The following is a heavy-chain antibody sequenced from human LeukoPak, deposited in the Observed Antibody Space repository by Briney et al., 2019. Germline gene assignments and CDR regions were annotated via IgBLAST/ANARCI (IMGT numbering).Heavy chain of an antibody. CDR2: IYTSGST. J-gene: IGHJ3*02. CDR1: GGSISSGSYY. Sequence: PSETLSLTCTVSGGSISSGSYYWSWTRQPAGKGLEWIGRIYTSGSTNYNPSLKSRVTISVDTSKNQFSLKLSSVTAADTAVYYCARATRRITMIVVVNTYAFDIWGQGTMVTVSS. CDR3: ARATRRITMIVVVNTYAFDI. D-gene: IGHD3-22*01. V-gene: IGHV4-61*02.